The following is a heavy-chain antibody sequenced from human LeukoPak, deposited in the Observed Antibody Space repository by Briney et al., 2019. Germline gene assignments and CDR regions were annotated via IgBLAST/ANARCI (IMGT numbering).Heavy chain of an antibody. D-gene: IGHD6-13*01. J-gene: IGHJ4*02. CDR2: IYYSGST. CDR3: ARDGSSSWYEYYFDY. CDR1: GGPISSYY. V-gene: IGHV4-59*01. Sequence: SETLSPTCTVSGGPISSYYWSWIRQPPGKGLEWIGYIYYSGSTNYNPSLKSRVTISVDTSKNQFSLKLSSVTAADTAVYYCARDGSSSWYEYYFDYWGQGTLVTVSS.